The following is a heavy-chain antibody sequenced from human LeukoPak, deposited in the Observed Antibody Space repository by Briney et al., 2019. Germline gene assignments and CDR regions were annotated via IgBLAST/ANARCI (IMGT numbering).Heavy chain of an antibody. V-gene: IGHV4-34*01. Sequence: SETLSLTCAVYGGSFSGYYWSWIRQPPGKGLEWIGEINHSGSTNYNPSLKSRVTISVDTSKNQFSLKLSSVTAADTAVYYCASMFGGARLHLDCSGGSCYSASDYWGQGTLVTVSS. CDR2: INHSGST. CDR1: GGSFSGYY. D-gene: IGHD2-15*01. CDR3: ASMFGGARLHLDCSGGSCYSASDY. J-gene: IGHJ4*02.